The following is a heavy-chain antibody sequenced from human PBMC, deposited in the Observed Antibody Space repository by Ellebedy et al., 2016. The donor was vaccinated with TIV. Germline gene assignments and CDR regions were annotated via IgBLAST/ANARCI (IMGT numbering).Heavy chain of an antibody. V-gene: IGHV3-33*01. CDR3: ARRIAARPDYYYAMDV. Sequence: GESLKISCAASGFTFRSYGMHWVRQAPGKGLEWVAVIWYDGSNTYYGDSVKGRFTISRDNSKNTLSLQMNSLRAEDTAVYYCARRIAARPDYYYAMDVWGQGTTVTVAS. J-gene: IGHJ6*02. D-gene: IGHD6-6*01. CDR1: GFTFRSYG. CDR2: IWYDGSNT.